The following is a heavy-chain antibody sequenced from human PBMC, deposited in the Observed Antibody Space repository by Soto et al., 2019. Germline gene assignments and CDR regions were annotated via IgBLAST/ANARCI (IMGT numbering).Heavy chain of an antibody. Sequence: GGSLRLSCAASGFTCSCYWMSWVRQAPGKGLEWVANIKQDGSEKYYVDSVKGRFTISRDNAKNSLYLQMNSLRAEDTAVYYCATDGPPATYYDFWSGYRNAFDIWGKGTMVTV. CDR2: IKQDGSEK. V-gene: IGHV3-7*01. D-gene: IGHD3-3*01. CDR3: ATDGPPATYYDFWSGYRNAFDI. CDR1: GFTCSCYW. J-gene: IGHJ3*02.